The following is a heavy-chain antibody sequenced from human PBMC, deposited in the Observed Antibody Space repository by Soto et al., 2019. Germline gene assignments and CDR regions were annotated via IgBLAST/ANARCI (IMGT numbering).Heavy chain of an antibody. J-gene: IGHJ3*02. Sequence: EVQLVESGGGLVDPGGSLRLSCEASGFTFSNAWMNWVRQAPGKGLECVGLINSKTHGGTTDYAAPVKGRFTISRDDSKNTLYLQMNSLKTDDTAVYYCTTVLGPSYCPGGTCYYALDIWGQGTMVTVSS. CDR2: INSKTHGGTT. CDR1: GFTFSNAW. D-gene: IGHD2-15*01. V-gene: IGHV3-15*07. CDR3: TTVLGPSYCPGGTCYYALDI.